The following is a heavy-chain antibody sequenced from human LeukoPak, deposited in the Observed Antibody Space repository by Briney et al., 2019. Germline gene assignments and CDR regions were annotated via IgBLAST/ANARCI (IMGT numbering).Heavy chain of an antibody. CDR2: ISSSNNYI. CDR3: ARTPAGTYYFGY. CDR1: GFTFSSYS. V-gene: IGHV3-21*01. J-gene: IGHJ4*02. Sequence: GGSLRLSCAASGFTFSSYSMNWVRQAPGKGLEWVSSISSSNNYIYYADSMKGRFTISRDNAKNSLYLQMNSLRAEDTAVYYCARTPAGTYYFGYWGQGTLVTVSS.